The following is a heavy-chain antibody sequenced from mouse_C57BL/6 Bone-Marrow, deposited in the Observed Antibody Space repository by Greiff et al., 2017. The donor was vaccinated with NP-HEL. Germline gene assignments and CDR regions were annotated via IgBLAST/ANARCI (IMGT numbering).Heavy chain of an antibody. V-gene: IGHV1-19*01. Sequence: EVQLQQSGPVLVKPGASVKMSCKASGYTFTDYYMNWVKQSHGKSLEWIGVINPYNGGTSYNQKFKGKATLTVDKSSSTAYMELNSLTSEDSAVYYCARGQGYAMDYWGQGTSVTVSS. J-gene: IGHJ4*01. CDR2: INPYNGGT. CDR3: ARGQGYAMDY. D-gene: IGHD3-3*01. CDR1: GYTFTDYY.